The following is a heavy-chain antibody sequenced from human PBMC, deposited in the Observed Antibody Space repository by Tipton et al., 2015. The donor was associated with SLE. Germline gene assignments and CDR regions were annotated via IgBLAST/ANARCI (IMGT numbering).Heavy chain of an antibody. CDR2: IYYSGST. CDR1: GGSFSGYY. J-gene: IGHJ2*01. Sequence: TLSLTCAVYGGSFSGYYWSWIRQLPGKGLEWIGNIYYSGSTYYNPSLKSRVSISVDTSKNQFSLKLSSVTAADTAVYYCARHARGYWYFDLWGRGTLVTVSS. V-gene: IGHV4-34*09. CDR3: ARHARGYWYFDL.